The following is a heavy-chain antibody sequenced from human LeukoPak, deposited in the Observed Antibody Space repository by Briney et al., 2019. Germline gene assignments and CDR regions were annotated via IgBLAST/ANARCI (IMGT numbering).Heavy chain of an antibody. CDR2: IIPSFGET. CDR3: AREKSSGSAFYFDY. Sequence: SVKVSCKASGGSFSTYGFNWVRQAPGQGLEWMGGIIPSFGETNYAQKFQGRVTITADESTSTAYMELSSLRSDDTAVYCAREKSSGSAFYFDYWGQGTLVTVSS. J-gene: IGHJ4*02. V-gene: IGHV1-69*13. CDR1: GGSFSTYG. D-gene: IGHD3-22*01.